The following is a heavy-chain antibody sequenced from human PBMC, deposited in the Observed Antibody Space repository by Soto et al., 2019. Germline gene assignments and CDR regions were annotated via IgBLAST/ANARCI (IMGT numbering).Heavy chain of an antibody. CDR3: ARGPPYDYDSSGYYTG. CDR2: ISSSSSYI. V-gene: IGHV3-21*01. CDR1: GFTFSSYS. Sequence: EVQLVESGGGLVKPGGSLRLSCAASGFTFSSYSMNWVRQAPGKGLEWVSSISSSSSYIYYADSVEGRFTISRDNAKNSLYLQMNSLRAEDTAVYYCARGPPYDYDSSGYYTGWGQGTLVTVSS. D-gene: IGHD3-22*01. J-gene: IGHJ4*02.